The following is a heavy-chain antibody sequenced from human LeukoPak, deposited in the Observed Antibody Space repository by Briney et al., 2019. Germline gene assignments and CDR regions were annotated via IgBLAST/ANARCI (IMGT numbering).Heavy chain of an antibody. Sequence: RSGGSLRLSCAASGFTFSRYWMYWVRQAPGKGLVWVSRINSDGSTTTYADSVKGRFTISRDNAKNTLYLQMNSLRAEDTAVCYCARDFKYCGGDCYAGFDPWGQGTLVTVSS. V-gene: IGHV3-74*03. D-gene: IGHD2-21*02. CDR3: ARDFKYCGGDCYAGFDP. CDR2: INSDGSTT. J-gene: IGHJ5*02. CDR1: GFTFSRYW.